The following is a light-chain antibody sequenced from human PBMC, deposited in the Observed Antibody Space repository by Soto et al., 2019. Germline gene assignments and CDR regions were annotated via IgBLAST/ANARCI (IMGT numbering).Light chain of an antibody. CDR2: DAS. CDR1: QSVSSS. Sequence: EIVLTQSPATLSLSPGERATLSCRASQSVSSSLAWYQQKPGQAPRLLIYDASNRATGIPARFSGSGSGTDFTLTISGLEPEDFAVYYCQQRTNWPPDLTFGGGTKVEI. V-gene: IGKV3-11*01. J-gene: IGKJ4*01. CDR3: QQRTNWPPDLT.